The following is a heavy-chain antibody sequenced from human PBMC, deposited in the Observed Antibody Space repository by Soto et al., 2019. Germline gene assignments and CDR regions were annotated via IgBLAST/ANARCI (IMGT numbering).Heavy chain of an antibody. D-gene: IGHD1-26*01. CDR1: GGSFSGYY. Sequence: QVQLQQWGAGLLKPSETLSLTCAVYGGSFSGYYWSWIRQPPGKGMELMGEINHSGSTNYNPSLKSRVTISVDTSKNQFSLNLSSVTDADTAVYYCAVGSDIFRFWGQGTLVTVSS. CDR2: INHSGST. CDR3: AVGSDIFRF. J-gene: IGHJ4*02. V-gene: IGHV4-34*01.